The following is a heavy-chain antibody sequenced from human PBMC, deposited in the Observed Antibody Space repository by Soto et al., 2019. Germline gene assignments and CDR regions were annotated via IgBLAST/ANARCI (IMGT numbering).Heavy chain of an antibody. CDR3: ARVPDSSNWYGNYYYGMDV. CDR1: GGSISSGGYY. J-gene: IGHJ6*02. CDR2: IYYSGST. V-gene: IGHV4-31*03. D-gene: IGHD6-13*01. Sequence: SETLSLTCTVSGGSISSGGYYWSWIRQHPGKGLEWIGYIYYSGSTYYNPSLKSRVTISVDTSKNQFSLKLSSVTAADTAVYYCARVPDSSNWYGNYYYGMDVWGQGTTVTVSS.